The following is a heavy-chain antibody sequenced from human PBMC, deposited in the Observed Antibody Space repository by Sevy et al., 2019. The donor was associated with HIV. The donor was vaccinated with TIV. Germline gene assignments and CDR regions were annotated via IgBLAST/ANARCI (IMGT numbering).Heavy chain of an antibody. D-gene: IGHD3-22*01. CDR3: AGGRYDSSGSFDAFDI. CDR2: FYGSSGAT. CDR1: GFTFISYA. V-gene: IGHV3-23*01. Sequence: GGSLRLSCKPSGFTFISYAMNWVRQAPGKGLEWVSTFYGSSGATYYGDSVKGRFTISRDNSKNTLYLQMNSLRTEETAVYYCAGGRYDSSGSFDAFDIWGQGTMVTVSS. J-gene: IGHJ3*02.